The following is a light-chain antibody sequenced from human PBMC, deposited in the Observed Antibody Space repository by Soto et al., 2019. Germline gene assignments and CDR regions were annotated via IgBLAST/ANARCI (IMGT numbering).Light chain of an antibody. CDR1: QDIRND. Sequence: AIPLTQSPSSLSASVGDRVTITCRASQDIRNDLGWYQQKSGKAPKLLIYAASSLQSGVPSRFSGSGSGTDFTLTISSLQPEDFATYYCLQDYNYPWTFGQGTKVEIK. CDR2: AAS. V-gene: IGKV1-6*01. CDR3: LQDYNYPWT. J-gene: IGKJ1*01.